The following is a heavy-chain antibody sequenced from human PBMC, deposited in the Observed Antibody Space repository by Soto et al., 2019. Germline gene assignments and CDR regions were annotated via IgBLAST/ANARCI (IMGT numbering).Heavy chain of an antibody. CDR2: ISTSGSDT. CDR3: FRDHFVDVIFDS. J-gene: IGHJ4*02. Sequence: PGGSLRLSCSVSGFRFGGYAMNWVRQAPGKGPEYVSAISTSGSDTYYVESVKGRFTISRDNSKNTVFLQMSRLRTEDTAIYYCFRDHFVDVIFDSWGQGTPVTVSS. CDR1: GFRFGGYA. D-gene: IGHD3-3*02. V-gene: IGHV3-64D*06.